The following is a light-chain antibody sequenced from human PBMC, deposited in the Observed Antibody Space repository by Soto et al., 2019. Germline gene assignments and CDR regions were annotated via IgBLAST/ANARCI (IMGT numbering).Light chain of an antibody. CDR2: GAS. Sequence: EIVMTQSPATLSESPGERATLSCRASQSVSSNLAWYQQKPGQAPRLLIYGASTRATGVQARFSGSGSGTEFTLTISSLQSEDFAVYYCQQYNNWPWTFGQGTKVDIK. CDR1: QSVSSN. V-gene: IGKV3-15*01. J-gene: IGKJ1*01. CDR3: QQYNNWPWT.